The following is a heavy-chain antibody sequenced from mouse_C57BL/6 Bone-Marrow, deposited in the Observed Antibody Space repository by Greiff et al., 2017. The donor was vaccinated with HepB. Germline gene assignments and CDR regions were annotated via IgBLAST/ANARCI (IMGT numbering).Heavy chain of an antibody. CDR3: AKGYSNFGFAY. CDR1: GYAFTNYL. D-gene: IGHD2-5*01. J-gene: IGHJ3*01. Sequence: QVQLQQSGAELVRPGTSVKVSCKASGYAFTNYLIEWVKQRPGQGLEWIGVSNPGSGGTNYNEKFKGKATLTADKSSSTAYMQLSSLTSEDSAVYFCAKGYSNFGFAYWGQGTLVTVSA. CDR2: SNPGSGGT. V-gene: IGHV1-54*01.